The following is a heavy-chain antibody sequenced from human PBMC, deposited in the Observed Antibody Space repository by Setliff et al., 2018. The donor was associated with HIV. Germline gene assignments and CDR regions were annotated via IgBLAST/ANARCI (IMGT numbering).Heavy chain of an antibody. J-gene: IGHJ4*02. CDR1: GFTFSSYW. CDR2: IKQDGSEK. V-gene: IGHV3-7*01. D-gene: IGHD3-16*01. CDR3: VRAWDYLWGSSYDY. Sequence: LGGSLRLSCAASGFTFSSYWMSWVRQAPGKGLEWVANIKQDGSEKYYVDSLNGRFTISRDNAKNSLYLQMNSLRAEDTAVYYCVRAWDYLWGSSYDYWGQGTLVTVSS.